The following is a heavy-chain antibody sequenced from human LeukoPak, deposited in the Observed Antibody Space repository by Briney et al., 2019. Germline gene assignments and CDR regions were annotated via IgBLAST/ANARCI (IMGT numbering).Heavy chain of an antibody. CDR3: ARDQAGLFGVVIIIQYDY. CDR1: GYSFTSNV. Sequence: ASVNVSCKASGYSFTSNVISWVRQAAGQGLEGMGWISAYNGNTNYAQKLQGRVTMTTDTSTSTAYMELRSLRSDDTAVYYCARDQAGLFGVVIIIQYDYWGQGTLVTVSS. CDR2: ISAYNGNT. V-gene: IGHV1-18*01. D-gene: IGHD3-3*01. J-gene: IGHJ4*02.